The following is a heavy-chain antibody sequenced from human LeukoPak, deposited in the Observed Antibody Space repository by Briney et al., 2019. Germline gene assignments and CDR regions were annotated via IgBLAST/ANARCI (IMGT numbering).Heavy chain of an antibody. CDR1: GYTFNSYD. CDR2: INPNSGGT. V-gene: IGHV1-2*02. D-gene: IGHD1-7*01. Sequence: GASVKVSCKASGYTFNSYDINWVRQAPGQGLEWMGWINPNSGGTNYAQKFQGRVTMTRDTSISTAYMELSRLRSDDTAVYYCARGVGDVDWNYGITYDAFDIWGQGTMVTVSS. CDR3: ARGVGDVDWNYGITYDAFDI. J-gene: IGHJ3*02.